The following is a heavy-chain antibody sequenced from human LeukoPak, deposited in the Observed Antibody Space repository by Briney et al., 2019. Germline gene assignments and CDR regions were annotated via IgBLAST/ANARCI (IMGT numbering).Heavy chain of an antibody. Sequence: SETLSLTCTVSGGSISSYYWSWIRQPAGKGLEWIGRIYTSGSTNYNPSLKSRVTMSVDTSKNQFSLKLSSVTAADTAVYYCARDLWSGSYYVRYFDLWGRGTLVTVSS. CDR1: GGSISSYY. V-gene: IGHV4-4*07. CDR2: IYTSGST. CDR3: ARDLWSGSYYVRYFDL. J-gene: IGHJ2*01. D-gene: IGHD1-26*01.